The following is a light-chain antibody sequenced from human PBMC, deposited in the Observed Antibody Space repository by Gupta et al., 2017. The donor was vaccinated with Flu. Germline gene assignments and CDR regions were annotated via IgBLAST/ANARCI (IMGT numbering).Light chain of an antibody. CDR2: KDT. V-gene: IGLV3-25*02. CDR3: QSADSSGTRGV. CDR1: ALPKQY. J-gene: IGLJ3*02. Sequence: SFELTQPPSVSVSPGQTATITCSRDALPKQYAYWYQQKAGQAPISVIYKDTERPSGIPERFSGSTSGTTVTLTISGVQAEDEADYYCQSADSSGTRGVFGGGTKLTVL.